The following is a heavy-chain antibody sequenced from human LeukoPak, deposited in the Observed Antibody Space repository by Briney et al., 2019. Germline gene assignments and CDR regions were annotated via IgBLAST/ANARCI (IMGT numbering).Heavy chain of an antibody. CDR3: TRESGSYHGNDY. D-gene: IGHD1-26*01. CDR2: INPNNGAT. Sequence: XVRXAPXXXXXXMGRINPNNGATNYAQKFQGRVTITGDTSINTAYMELSSLRSDDTAVYYCTRESGSYHGNDYWGQGTLVTVSS. V-gene: IGHV1-2*06. J-gene: IGHJ4*02.